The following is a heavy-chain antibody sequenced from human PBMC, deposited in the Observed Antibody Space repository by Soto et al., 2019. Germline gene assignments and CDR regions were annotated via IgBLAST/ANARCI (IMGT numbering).Heavy chain of an antibody. J-gene: IGHJ4*02. CDR3: ASHYDMWSGYLSPVDY. CDR2: IDTSSTKI. D-gene: IGHD3-3*01. CDR1: GYTFSDYY. Sequence: QVQLVESGGDLVKRGGSLRLSCAASGYTFSDYYMSWIRQAPGKGLEWISYIDTSSTKIYYADSVKGRFTISRDNAKNSLHLEMTSLRVEDMAVYYCASHYDMWSGYLSPVDYWGQGTLVTVSS. V-gene: IGHV3-11*01.